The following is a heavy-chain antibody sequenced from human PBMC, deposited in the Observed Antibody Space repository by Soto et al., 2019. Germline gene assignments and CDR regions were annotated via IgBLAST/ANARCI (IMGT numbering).Heavy chain of an antibody. V-gene: IGHV1-69*13. CDR2: IIPIFGTA. D-gene: IGHD2-15*01. Sequence: SVKVSCKASGGTFSSYAISWVRQAPGQGLEWMGGIIPIFGTANYAQKFQGRVTITADESTSTAYMELSSLRSEDTAVYYCARDQGGFYCSGGSCYPRHRFDYWGQGTLVTVSS. J-gene: IGHJ4*02. CDR3: ARDQGGFYCSGGSCYPRHRFDY. CDR1: GGTFSSYA.